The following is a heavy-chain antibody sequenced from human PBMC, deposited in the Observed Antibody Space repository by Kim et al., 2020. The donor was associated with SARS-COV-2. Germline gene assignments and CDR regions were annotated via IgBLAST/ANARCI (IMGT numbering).Heavy chain of an antibody. J-gene: IGHJ6*02. CDR3: ARFDYRDYDILTGLDYYYGMDV. D-gene: IGHD3-9*01. CDR2: INPSGGST. Sequence: ASVKVSCKASGYTFTSYYMHWVRQAPGQGLEWMGIINPSGGSTSYAQKFQGRVTMTRDTSTSTVYMELSSLRSEDTAVYYCARFDYRDYDILTGLDYYYGMDVLGQGTTVTVSS. V-gene: IGHV1-46*01. CDR1: GYTFTSYY.